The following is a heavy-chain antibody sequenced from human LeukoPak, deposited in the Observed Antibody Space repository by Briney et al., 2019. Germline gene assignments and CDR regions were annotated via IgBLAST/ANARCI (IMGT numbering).Heavy chain of an antibody. J-gene: IGHJ4*02. Sequence: PGGSLRLSSAASGCSSSTYWLSWFRQAPGKGLEWVANIKQDGSEKYYVDSVKGRFTISRDNAKNSLYLQMNSLRAEDTAVYYCARQSSPYSFSYYFDFWGQGTLVTVSS. V-gene: IGHV3-7*01. D-gene: IGHD5/OR15-5a*01. CDR1: GCSSSTYW. CDR3: ARQSSPYSFSYYFDF. CDR2: IKQDGSEK.